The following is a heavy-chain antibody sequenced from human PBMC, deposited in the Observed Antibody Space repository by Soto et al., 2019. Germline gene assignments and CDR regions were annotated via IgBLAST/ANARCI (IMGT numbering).Heavy chain of an antibody. CDR1: GYTFTGYY. J-gene: IGHJ6*02. D-gene: IGHD6-6*01. V-gene: IGHV1-2*02. CDR3: ARGMRGARLTDYYYGMDV. CDR2: INPNSGGT. Sequence: ASVKVSCKASGYTFTGYYMHWVRQAPGQGLEWMGWINPNSGGTNYAQKFQGRVTMTRDTSISTAYTELSRLRSDDTAVYYCARGMRGARLTDYYYGMDVWGQGTTVTVS.